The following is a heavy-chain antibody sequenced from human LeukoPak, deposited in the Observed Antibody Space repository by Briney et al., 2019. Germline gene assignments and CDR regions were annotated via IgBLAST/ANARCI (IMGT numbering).Heavy chain of an antibody. CDR2: IWYDGSNK. CDR3: ARQIVVVPAAMAHYYMDV. D-gene: IGHD2-2*01. J-gene: IGHJ6*03. V-gene: IGHV3-33*01. Sequence: PGGSLRLSCAASGFTFSSYGVHWVRQAPGKGLEWVAVIWYDGSNKYYADSVKGRFTISRDNSKNTLYLQMNSLRAEDTAVYYCARQIVVVPAAMAHYYMDVWGKGTTVTVSS. CDR1: GFTFSSYG.